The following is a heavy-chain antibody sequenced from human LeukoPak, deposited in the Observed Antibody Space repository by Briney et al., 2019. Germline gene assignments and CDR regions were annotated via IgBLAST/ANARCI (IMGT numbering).Heavy chain of an antibody. V-gene: IGHV3-30*18. CDR3: AKPVYRLVVITTPPVY. D-gene: IGHD3-22*01. CDR2: ISYDGSNK. CDR1: GFTFSSYG. J-gene: IGHJ4*02. Sequence: GGSLRLSCAASGFTFSSYGMHWVRQAPGKGLEWVAVISYDGSNKYYADSVKGRFTISRDNSKNTLYLQMNSLRAEDTAVYYCAKPVYRLVVITTPPVYWGQGTLVTVSS.